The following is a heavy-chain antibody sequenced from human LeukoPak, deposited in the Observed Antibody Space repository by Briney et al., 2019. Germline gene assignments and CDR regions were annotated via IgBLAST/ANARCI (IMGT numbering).Heavy chain of an antibody. V-gene: IGHV1-46*01. CDR3: VRGGAVAGTGYYFDY. CDR1: GGTFSSYA. CDR2: INPSGGST. D-gene: IGHD6-19*01. J-gene: IGHJ4*02. Sequence: GASVKVSCKASGGTFSSYAISWVRQAPGQGLEWMGIINPSGGSTSYAQKFQGRVTMTRDTSTSTVYMELSSLRSEGTAVYYCVRGGAVAGTGYYFDYWGQGTLVTVSS.